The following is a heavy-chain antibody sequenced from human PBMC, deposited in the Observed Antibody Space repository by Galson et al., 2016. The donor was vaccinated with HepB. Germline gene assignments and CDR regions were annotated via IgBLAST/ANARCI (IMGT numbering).Heavy chain of an antibody. V-gene: IGHV3-74*01. Sequence: LRLSCAASGFIFNNYAMTWVRQGPGKGLVWVSRIKGDGTDMFYADSVRGRFTISRDNAKNTLYLQMSSLRVDDTSVYYCATGLGDYGDPFEYWGQGTLVTVSS. J-gene: IGHJ4*02. CDR2: IKGDGTDM. D-gene: IGHD4/OR15-4a*01. CDR1: GFIFNNYA. CDR3: ATGLGDYGDPFEY.